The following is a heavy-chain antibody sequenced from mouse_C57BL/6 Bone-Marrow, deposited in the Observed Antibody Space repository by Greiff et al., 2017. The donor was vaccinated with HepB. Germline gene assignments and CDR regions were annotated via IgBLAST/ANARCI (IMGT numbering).Heavy chain of an antibody. CDR2: IDPEDGET. CDR3: ATSPSITTVVAHFDY. Sequence: EVQLQQSGAELVKPGASVKLSCTASGFNIKDYYMHWVKQRTEQGLEWIGRIDPEDGETKYAPKFQGKATITADTSSNPAYLQLSSLTSEDTAVYYCATSPSITTVVAHFDYWGQGTTLTVSS. V-gene: IGHV14-2*01. D-gene: IGHD1-1*01. CDR1: GFNIKDYY. J-gene: IGHJ2*01.